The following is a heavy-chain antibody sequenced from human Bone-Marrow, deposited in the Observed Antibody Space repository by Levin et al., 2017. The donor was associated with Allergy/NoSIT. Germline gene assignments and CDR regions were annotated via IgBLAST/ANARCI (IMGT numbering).Heavy chain of an antibody. CDR3: AKGDSSGFLTYLDD. V-gene: IGHV3-9*01. J-gene: IGHJ4*02. CDR2: VSWNSGRL. CDR1: GFVFDDYA. Sequence: SCAASGFVFDDYAMHWVRQAPGKGLEWVSGVSWNSGRLGYADSVKGRFTISRDNAKNSLYLQMNSLRAEDTAFYYCAKGDSSGFLTYLDDWGQGTLVTVSS. D-gene: IGHD3-22*01.